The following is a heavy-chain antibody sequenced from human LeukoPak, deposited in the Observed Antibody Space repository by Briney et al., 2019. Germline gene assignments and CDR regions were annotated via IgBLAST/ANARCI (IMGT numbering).Heavy chain of an antibody. V-gene: IGHV3-7*01. Sequence: VGSLRLSCAASGFTFSNYWMGWVRQAPGKGLEWVANIQQGGSDKYYVDSVKGRFTISRDNAKNSLYLQMNSLRAEDTAVYYCARAPIDSNSWYHAFDIWGQGTMVTVSS. CDR2: IQQGGSDK. CDR3: ARAPIDSNSWYHAFDI. D-gene: IGHD6-13*01. CDR1: GFTFSNYW. J-gene: IGHJ3*02.